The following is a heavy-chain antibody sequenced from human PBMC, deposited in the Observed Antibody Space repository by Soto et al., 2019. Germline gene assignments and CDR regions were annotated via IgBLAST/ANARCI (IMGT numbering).Heavy chain of an antibody. CDR1: GFTFSSYG. J-gene: IGHJ4*02. Sequence: QVQLVESGGGVVQPGRSLRLSCAASGFTFSSYGMHWVRQAPGKGLEWVAVISYDGSNKYYADSVKGRFTISRDNSKNTLYLQMNSLRAEDTAVYYCAKDRGGYCSSTSGCGFDYGGQGTLVTVSS. D-gene: IGHD2-2*03. CDR3: AKDRGGYCSSTSGCGFDY. CDR2: ISYDGSNK. V-gene: IGHV3-30*18.